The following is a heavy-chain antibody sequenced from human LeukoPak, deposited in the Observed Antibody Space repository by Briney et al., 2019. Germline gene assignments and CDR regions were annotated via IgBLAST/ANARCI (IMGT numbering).Heavy chain of an antibody. Sequence: GASVKVSCKASGYTFTSYYMHWVRQAPGQGLEWMGIINPSGGSTSYAQKFQDRVTMTRDTSTSTVYMELSSLRSEDTAVYYCARDGYCSGGSCSNWFDPWGQGTLVTVSS. CDR1: GYTFTSYY. J-gene: IGHJ5*02. CDR3: ARDGYCSGGSCSNWFDP. CDR2: INPSGGST. V-gene: IGHV1-46*01. D-gene: IGHD2-15*01.